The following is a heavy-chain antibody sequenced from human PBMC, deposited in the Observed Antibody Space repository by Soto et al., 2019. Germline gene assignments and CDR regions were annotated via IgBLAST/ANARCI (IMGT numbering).Heavy chain of an antibody. CDR2: IKSKTDGGTT. V-gene: IGHV3-15*01. CDR1: GFTFSNAW. Sequence: PGGSLRLSFAASGFTFSNAWMSWVRQAQGKGLEWGGRIKSKTDGGTTDYAAPGKGRFTISREDSNNTLYLQMNSLKTEDTAVYYCTTVLDYDSSGYHAYGGQGTLDTVSS. J-gene: IGHJ4*02. D-gene: IGHD3-22*01. CDR3: TTVLDYDSSGYHAY.